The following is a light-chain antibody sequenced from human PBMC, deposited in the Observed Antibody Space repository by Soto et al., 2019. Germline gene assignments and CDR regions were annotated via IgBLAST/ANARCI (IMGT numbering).Light chain of an antibody. J-gene: IGLJ1*01. CDR3: SSYAGSNNYV. CDR1: SSYVGGYNY. Sequence: QSVLTQPPSASGSFGQSVTISCTGTSSYVGGYNYVSWYQQHPGKAPKLMIYEVSKRPSGVPDRFSGSKSGNTASLTVSGLQAEDEADYYCSSYAGSNNYVFGTGTKVTVL. V-gene: IGLV2-8*01. CDR2: EVS.